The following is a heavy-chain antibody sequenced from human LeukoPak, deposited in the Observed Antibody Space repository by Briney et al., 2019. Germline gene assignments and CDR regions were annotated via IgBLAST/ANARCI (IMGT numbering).Heavy chain of an antibody. J-gene: IGHJ4*02. CDR3: ARHDSTLATNY. D-gene: IGHD5-12*01. CDR2: VYPGDSDT. Sequence: GESLKISCKGSTYSFISYWIGWVRQMPGKGLEWMGIVYPGDSDTKYSPSFQGQVTISADKSISTSFLQWNSLKASDTAMYYYARHDSTLATNYWGQGTLVTVSS. V-gene: IGHV5-51*01. CDR1: TYSFISYW.